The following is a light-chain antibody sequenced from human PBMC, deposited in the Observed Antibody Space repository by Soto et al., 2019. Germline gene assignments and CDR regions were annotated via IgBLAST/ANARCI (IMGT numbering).Light chain of an antibody. Sequence: EIVMTQSPATLSVSPGERATLSCRASQSVSSNLAWYQQKPGQAPRLLIYGASTRATGIPARFSGSGSGTEFTLTISSLQSEDFAVYYCQQYNKWPFTFGPGTKVYIK. CDR2: GAS. J-gene: IGKJ3*01. V-gene: IGKV3D-15*01. CDR1: QSVSSN. CDR3: QQYNKWPFT.